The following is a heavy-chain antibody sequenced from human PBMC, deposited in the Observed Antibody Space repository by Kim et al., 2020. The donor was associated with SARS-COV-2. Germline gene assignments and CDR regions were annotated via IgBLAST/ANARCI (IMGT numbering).Heavy chain of an antibody. Sequence: GGSLRLSCAASGFTFSNFAMSWVRQAPGKGLEWVSVITASGGDTYYADSAKGRFTISRDNSKNTLHLQMNSLRVEDTAVYFCGKQYGSNPYGDFDYWGQGARVTVSS. CDR1: GFTFSNFA. CDR2: ITASGGDT. D-gene: IGHD2-2*01. CDR3: GKQYGSNPYGDFDY. J-gene: IGHJ4*02. V-gene: IGHV3-23*01.